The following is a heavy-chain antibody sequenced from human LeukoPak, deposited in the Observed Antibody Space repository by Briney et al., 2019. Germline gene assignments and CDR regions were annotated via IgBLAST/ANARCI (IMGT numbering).Heavy chain of an antibody. CDR2: INPNSGGT. CDR3: ARDDLIVGSAGGDY. J-gene: IGHJ4*02. D-gene: IGHD1-26*01. CDR1: GYTFTGYY. Sequence: ASVKVSCKASGYTFTGYYMHWVRQAPGQGLEWMGWINPNSGGTNYAQKFQGRVTMTRDTSISTAYMELGRLRSDDTAVYYCARDDLIVGSAGGDYWGQGTLVTVSS. V-gene: IGHV1-2*02.